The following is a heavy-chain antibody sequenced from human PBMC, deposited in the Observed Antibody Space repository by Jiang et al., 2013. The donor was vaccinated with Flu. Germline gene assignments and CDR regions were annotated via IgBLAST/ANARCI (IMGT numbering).Heavy chain of an antibody. D-gene: IGHD3-22*01. Sequence: GGSLRLSCAVSGFTFSNAWMSWVRQAPGKGLEWVGRIKRQKDGGTTDYVAPVKGRFTISRDDSKNTLYLQINSLKTEDTAVYYCTAEYYYDSSGLFDYWGQGTLVTVSS. CDR3: TAEYYYDSSGLFDY. J-gene: IGHJ4*02. CDR1: GFTFSNAW. V-gene: IGHV3-15*01. CDR2: IKRQKDGGTT.